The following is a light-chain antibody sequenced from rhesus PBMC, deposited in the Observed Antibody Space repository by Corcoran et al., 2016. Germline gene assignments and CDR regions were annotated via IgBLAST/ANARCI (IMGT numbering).Light chain of an antibody. CDR2: AAS. J-gene: IGKJ3*01. CDR1: QGISSY. CDR3: QQRNSYTFT. Sequence: DIQLTQSPSSLSASVGDRVTITRRASQGISSYLAWYQQKPGKAPKLLIYAASNLQSGVPTRFSGSGSGPDFTLTIRILQHEDFAVYYCQQRNSYTFTFGPGTKLDIK. V-gene: IGKV1-38*01.